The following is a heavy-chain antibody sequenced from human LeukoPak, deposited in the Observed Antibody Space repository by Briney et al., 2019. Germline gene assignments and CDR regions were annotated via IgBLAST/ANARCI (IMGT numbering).Heavy chain of an antibody. Sequence: ASVKVSCKASGYTFTSYGISWVRQAPGQGLEWMGWISAYNGRTYYAQNLQGRVTMTSDTATSTAYMELRSLRSDDTAVYYCARTPHTDHGDYASTDYWGQGTLVTVSS. CDR3: ARTPHTDHGDYASTDY. D-gene: IGHD4-17*01. CDR1: GYTFTSYG. V-gene: IGHV1-18*01. J-gene: IGHJ4*02. CDR2: ISAYNGRT.